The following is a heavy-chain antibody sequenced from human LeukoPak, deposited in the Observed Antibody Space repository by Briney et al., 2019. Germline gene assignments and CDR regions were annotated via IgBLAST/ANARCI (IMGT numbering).Heavy chain of an antibody. CDR3: AGGYCSDTSCYNAFDI. V-gene: IGHV4-34*01. Sequence: SETLSLTCAVYGASFRCYYWSWIRQPPGKGLEWIGEINHSGSTNYNTSLKSRVTISVDTSKNQFSLNLSSVTAADTAVYYCAGGYCSDTSCYNAFDIWDQGAMVTVSS. CDR1: GASFRCYY. J-gene: IGHJ3*02. CDR2: INHSGST. D-gene: IGHD2-2*02.